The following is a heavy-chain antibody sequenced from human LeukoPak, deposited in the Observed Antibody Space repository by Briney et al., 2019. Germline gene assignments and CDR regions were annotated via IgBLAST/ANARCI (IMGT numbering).Heavy chain of an antibody. V-gene: IGHV1-46*01. CDR3: ARGAHVRMYDSNHNCFDP. D-gene: IGHD3-22*01. Sequence: ASVKVSCKASGYTFTSYAMNWVRQAPGQGLDWMGIIYPSGGRTNYAHKFQGRVTMTRDMSTSTVYMELSSLRSEDTAVYYCARGAHVRMYDSNHNCFDPWGQGTLVTVSS. CDR2: IYPSGGRT. CDR1: GYTFTSYA. J-gene: IGHJ5*02.